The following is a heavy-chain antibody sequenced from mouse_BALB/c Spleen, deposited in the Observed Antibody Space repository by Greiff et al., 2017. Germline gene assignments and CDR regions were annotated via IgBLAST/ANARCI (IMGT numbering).Heavy chain of an antibody. CDR3: ARSLYDGYLDY. Sequence: EVKLQESGPGLVKPSQSLSLTCTVTGYSITSDYAWNWIRQFPGNKLEWMGYISYSGSTSYNPSLKSRISITRDTSKNQFFLQLNSVTTEDTATYYCARSLYDGYLDYWGQGTTLTVSS. CDR1: GYSITSDYA. J-gene: IGHJ2*01. CDR2: ISYSGST. V-gene: IGHV3-2*02. D-gene: IGHD2-3*01.